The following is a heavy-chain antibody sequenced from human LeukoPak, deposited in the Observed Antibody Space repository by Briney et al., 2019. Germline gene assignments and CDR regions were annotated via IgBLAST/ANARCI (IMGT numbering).Heavy chain of an antibody. V-gene: IGHV4-59*01. CDR2: IYYSGST. D-gene: IGHD6-19*01. CDR1: GGSISSYY. Sequence: PSETLSLTCTASGGSISSYYWSWIRQPPGKGLEWIGYIYYSGSTNYNPSLKSRVTISVDTSKNQFSLKLSSVTAADTAVYYCAAGSSGHGVWFDPWGQGTLVTVSS. J-gene: IGHJ5*02. CDR3: AAGSSGHGVWFDP.